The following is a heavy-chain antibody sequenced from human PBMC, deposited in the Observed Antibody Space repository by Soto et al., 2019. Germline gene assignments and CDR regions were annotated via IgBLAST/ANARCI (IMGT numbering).Heavy chain of an antibody. V-gene: IGHV4-59*01. CDR2: IYYSGST. CDR1: GGSISSYY. Sequence: QVQLQESGPGLVKPSETLSLTCTVSGGSISSYYWSWIRQPPGKGLEWIGYIYYSGSTNYNPSLKSRVTISVDPSKNQFSLKLSSVTDADTAVDYCARSLYGSGSYYVDNWFDPWGQGTLVTVSS. CDR3: ARSLYGSGSYYVDNWFDP. J-gene: IGHJ5*02. D-gene: IGHD3-10*01.